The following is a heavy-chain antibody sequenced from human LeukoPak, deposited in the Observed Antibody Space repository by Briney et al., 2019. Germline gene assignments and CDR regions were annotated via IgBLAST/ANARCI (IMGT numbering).Heavy chain of an antibody. CDR1: GFTFSTYS. CDR2: MSYDGSNT. D-gene: IGHD6-19*01. J-gene: IGHJ4*02. CDR3: TRDSGRFRLDY. V-gene: IGHV3-30*04. Sequence: GRSLRLSCAASGFTFSTYSMHWVRQAPGKGLEWVAVMSYDGSNTYYADSVKGRFTVSRDNAKNSLYLQMNSLRVEDTAVYYCTRDSGRFRLDYWGQGILVTVSS.